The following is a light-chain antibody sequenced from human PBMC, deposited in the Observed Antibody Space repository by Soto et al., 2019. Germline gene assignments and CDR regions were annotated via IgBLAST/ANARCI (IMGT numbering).Light chain of an antibody. CDR3: QQYGSSPYT. V-gene: IGKV3-20*01. CDR2: GES. J-gene: IGKJ2*01. CDR1: QSVSSSY. Sequence: EIVLTQSPGTLSLSPGERATLSCRASQSVSSSYLAWYQQKTGQAPRLLIYGESSRATGIPDRFSGSGSGTDFTLTISRLEPEDFAVYYCQQYGSSPYTFGQGTKLEIK.